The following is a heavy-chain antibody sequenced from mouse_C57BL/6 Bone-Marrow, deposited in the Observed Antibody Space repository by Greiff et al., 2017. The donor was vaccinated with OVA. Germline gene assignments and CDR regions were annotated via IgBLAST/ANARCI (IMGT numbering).Heavy chain of an antibody. CDR2: ISNGGGST. J-gene: IGHJ2*01. CDR3: ARGGGFDY. V-gene: IGHV5-12*01. Sequence: EVKVVESGGGLVKPGGSLKLSCAASGFTFSDYYMYWVRQTPEKRLEWVAYISNGGGSTYYPDTVKGRFTISRDNAKNTLYLQMSRLKSEDTAMYYCARGGGFDYWGQGTTLTVSS. CDR1: GFTFSDYY.